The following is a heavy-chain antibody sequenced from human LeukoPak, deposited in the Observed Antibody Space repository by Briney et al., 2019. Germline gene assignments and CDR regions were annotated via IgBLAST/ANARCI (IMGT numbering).Heavy chain of an antibody. V-gene: IGHV4-4*02. CDR3: ASIRTVTYFDY. J-gene: IGHJ4*02. Sequence: SETLSLTCAVSGGSLTSSNWWSWVRQPPGKGLEWIGEMYHSGNTNYNPSLKSRVTISVDTSKNQFSLKLSSVTAADTAVYYCASIRTVTYFDYWGQGTLVTVSS. D-gene: IGHD4-11*01. CDR2: MYHSGNT. CDR1: GGSLTSSNW.